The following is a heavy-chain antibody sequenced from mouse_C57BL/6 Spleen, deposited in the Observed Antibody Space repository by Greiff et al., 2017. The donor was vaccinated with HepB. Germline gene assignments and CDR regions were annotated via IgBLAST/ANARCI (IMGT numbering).Heavy chain of an antibody. Sequence: DVQLQESGGGLVKPGGSLKLSCAASGFTFSDYGMHWVRQAPEKGLEWVAYISSGSSTIYYADTVKGRFTISRDNAKNTLFLQMTRLRAEDTAMYYCARGGAMDYWGQGTSVTVSS. CDR1: GFTFSDYG. CDR2: ISSGSSTI. V-gene: IGHV5-17*01. CDR3: ARGGAMDY. J-gene: IGHJ4*01.